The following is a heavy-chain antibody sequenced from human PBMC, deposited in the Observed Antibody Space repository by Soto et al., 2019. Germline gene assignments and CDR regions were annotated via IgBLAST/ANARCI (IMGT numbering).Heavy chain of an antibody. CDR1: GGSISSYY. J-gene: IGHJ6*02. V-gene: IGHV4-59*08. Sequence: SETLSLTCTVSGGSISSYYWSWIRQPPGKGLEWIGYIYYSGSTNYNPSLKSRVTISVDTSKNQFSLKLSSVTAADTAVYYCARLSNYYYYGMDVWGQGTTVTVSS. D-gene: IGHD6-13*01. CDR2: IYYSGST. CDR3: ARLSNYYYYGMDV.